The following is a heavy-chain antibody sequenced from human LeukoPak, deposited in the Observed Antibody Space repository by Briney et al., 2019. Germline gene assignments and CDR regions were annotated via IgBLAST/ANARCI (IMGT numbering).Heavy chain of an antibody. J-gene: IGHJ5*02. CDR3: ARARPGRYNWFDP. V-gene: IGHV1-2*02. CDR1: GYTFTGYY. Sequence: ASVKVSCKASGYTFTGYYMHWVRQAPGQGLEWMGWINPNSGGTNYAQKFQGRVTMTRDTSISTAYMELSRLRSDDTAVYYCARARPGRYNWFDPWGQGTLVTVSS. CDR2: INPNSGGT.